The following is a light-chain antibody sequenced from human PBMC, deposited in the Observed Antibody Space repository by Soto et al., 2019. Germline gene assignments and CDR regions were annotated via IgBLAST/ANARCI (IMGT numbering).Light chain of an antibody. CDR2: AVS. CDR3: SSHTSRSTHV. V-gene: IGLV2-14*01. CDR1: SSDIGRYNY. J-gene: IGLJ1*01. Sequence: QSALTQPASVSGSLGQSITISCTGTSSDIGRYNYVSWYQQYPGKAPKLMIYAVSNRPSGVSDRFSGSKSGITASLTISGLQAGDEADYSCSSHTSRSTHVFGTGTKVTVL.